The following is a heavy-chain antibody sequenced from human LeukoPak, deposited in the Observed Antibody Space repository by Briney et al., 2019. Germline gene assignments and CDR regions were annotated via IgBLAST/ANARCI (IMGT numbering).Heavy chain of an antibody. J-gene: IGHJ4*02. CDR3: AKDARWLVPSL. V-gene: IGHV3-30*18. CDR1: GVTSSSCG. D-gene: IGHD6-19*01. Sequence: GGSLRLCCAASGVTSSSCGMHWVRQAPGKGLEWVAVISYDGSNKYYADSVKGRFTISRDNSKNTLYLQMNSLRAEDTAVYYCAKDARWLVPSLWGQGTLVTVSS. CDR2: ISYDGSNK.